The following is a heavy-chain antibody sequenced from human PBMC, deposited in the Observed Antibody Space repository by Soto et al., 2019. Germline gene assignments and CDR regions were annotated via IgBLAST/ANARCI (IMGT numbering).Heavy chain of an antibody. Sequence: QVQLVQSGAEVKKPGSSVKVSCKASGGTFSSYAISWVRQAPGQGLEWMGGIIPIFGTANYAQKFQGRVTITSDESTSTAYMELSSLRSEDTAVYYCARDLNLREQNRSGPLVNDYWGQGTLVTVSS. CDR2: IIPIFGTA. CDR3: ARDLNLREQNRSGPLVNDY. D-gene: IGHD2-15*01. V-gene: IGHV1-69*19. CDR1: GGTFSSYA. J-gene: IGHJ4*02.